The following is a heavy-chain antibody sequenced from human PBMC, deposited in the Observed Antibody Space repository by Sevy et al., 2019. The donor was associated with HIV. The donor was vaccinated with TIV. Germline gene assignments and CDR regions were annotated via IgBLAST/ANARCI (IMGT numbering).Heavy chain of an antibody. CDR2: IKQDGSVK. CDR3: VRAIAADGSF. D-gene: IGHD6-13*01. Sequence: GGSLRLSCAASGFSLSTYWMSWVRQAPGKGLEWVANIKQDGSVKYYVDSVNGRFTISRDNAMNFLYLQMNSLRAEDTALYYCVRAIAADGSFWGQGTLVTVSS. CDR1: GFSLSTYW. V-gene: IGHV3-7*01. J-gene: IGHJ1*01.